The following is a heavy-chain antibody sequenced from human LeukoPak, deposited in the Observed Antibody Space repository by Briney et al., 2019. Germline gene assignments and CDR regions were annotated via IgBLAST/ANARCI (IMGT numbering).Heavy chain of an antibody. D-gene: IGHD3-22*01. CDR2: LSGSGGNT. CDR1: GFTFSSYA. CDR3: AKGSYYYDSADYFDY. J-gene: IGHJ4*02. Sequence: GGSLRLSCAASGFTFSSYAMSWVRQAPGKGLEWVSTLSGSGGNTYYADSVKGRVTISRDNSKNTLYLQMNSLRAEDTAVYHCAKGSYYYDSADYFDYWGQGNLVTVSS. V-gene: IGHV3-23*01.